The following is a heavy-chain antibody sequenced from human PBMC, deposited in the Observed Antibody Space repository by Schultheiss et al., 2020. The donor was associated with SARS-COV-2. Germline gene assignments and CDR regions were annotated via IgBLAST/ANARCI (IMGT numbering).Heavy chain of an antibody. J-gene: IGHJ6*02. D-gene: IGHD2-15*01. Sequence: GGSLRLSCAASGFTFSSYAMNWVRQAPGKGLEWVSGIGGTGGTTYYADSVKGRFTISRDNSKNTLYLQMNSLSAEDTAVYYCARGEATTPESYYYYGMDVWGQGTTVTGS. CDR2: IGGTGGTT. V-gene: IGHV3-23*01. CDR1: GFTFSSYA. CDR3: ARGEATTPESYYYYGMDV.